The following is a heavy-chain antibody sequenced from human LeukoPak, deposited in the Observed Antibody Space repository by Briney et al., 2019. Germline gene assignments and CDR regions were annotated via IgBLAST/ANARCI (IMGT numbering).Heavy chain of an antibody. CDR1: GYTFRTSW. D-gene: IGHD3-10*01. CDR2: TYPGDSDT. J-gene: IGHJ4*02. Sequence: GESLKISCKASGYTFRTSWIGWVRLMPGKGPEWMAITYPGDSDTKYGPSFQGQVSISVDTFISTAYLHWSRLKASDTAIYYCVMGGYYPGYFDHWGQGTLVTVSS. CDR3: VMGGYYPGYFDH. V-gene: IGHV5-51*01.